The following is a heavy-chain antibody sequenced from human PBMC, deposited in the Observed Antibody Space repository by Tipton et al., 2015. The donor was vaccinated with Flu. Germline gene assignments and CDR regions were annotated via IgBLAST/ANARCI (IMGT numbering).Heavy chain of an antibody. V-gene: IGHV3-7*01. CDR1: GFTFSSYW. CDR2: IKQDGSEK. Sequence: SLRLSCAASGFTFSSYWMSWVRQAPGKGLEWVANIKQDGSEKYYVDSVKGRFTISRDNAKNSLYLQMNSLRAEDTAVYYCARDLPLYSGWYYTNDYWGQGTLVTVSS. CDR3: ARDLPLYSGWYYTNDY. D-gene: IGHD6-19*01. J-gene: IGHJ4*02.